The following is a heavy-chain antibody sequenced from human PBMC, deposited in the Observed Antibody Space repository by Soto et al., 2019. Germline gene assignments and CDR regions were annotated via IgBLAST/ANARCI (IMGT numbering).Heavy chain of an antibody. J-gene: IGHJ5*02. D-gene: IGHD5-18*01. CDR2: IYYSGNT. V-gene: IGHV4-61*08. CDR3: ARIPVDTSMIYWLDP. CDR1: GGSVSSGDYY. Sequence: LSLTCPVSGGSVSSGDYYWSWIRQPPGKGLEWIGYIYYSGNTNYNPSLKSRVIISVDTSKNLFSLKLTSVTAADTAVYYCARIPVDTSMIYWLDPWGQGTLVTVSS.